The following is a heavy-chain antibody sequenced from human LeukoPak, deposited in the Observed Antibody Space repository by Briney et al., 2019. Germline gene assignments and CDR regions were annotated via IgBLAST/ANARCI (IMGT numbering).Heavy chain of an antibody. Sequence: GGSLRLSCAASGFTFSGYWMSWVRQAPGKGLEWVANIKQDGSEKYYVDSVKGRFTTSRDNAKNSLYLQLNSLRAEDTAVYYCAAEQQLVYGVFNIWGQGTMVTVSS. V-gene: IGHV3-7*03. J-gene: IGHJ3*02. CDR1: GFTFSGYW. D-gene: IGHD6-13*01. CDR2: IKQDGSEK. CDR3: AAEQQLVYGVFNI.